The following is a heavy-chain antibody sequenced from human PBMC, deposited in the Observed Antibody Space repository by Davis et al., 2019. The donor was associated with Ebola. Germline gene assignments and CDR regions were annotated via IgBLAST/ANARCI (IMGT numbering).Heavy chain of an antibody. Sequence: AASVKVSCKASGFTFTSSAVQWVRQARGQRLEWIGWIVVGSGNTNYAQKFQERVTITRDMSTSTAYMELSSLRSEDTAVYYCAAFSYDSSGYYSPNWFDPWGQGTLVTVSS. V-gene: IGHV1-58*01. CDR1: GFTFTSSA. CDR3: AAFSYDSSGYYSPNWFDP. D-gene: IGHD3-22*01. CDR2: IVVGSGNT. J-gene: IGHJ5*02.